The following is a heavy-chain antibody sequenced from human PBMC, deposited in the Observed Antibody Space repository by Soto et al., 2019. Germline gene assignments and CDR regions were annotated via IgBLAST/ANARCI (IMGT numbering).Heavy chain of an antibody. Sequence: SVKVSCKASGGTFSSYTITWVRQAPGQGLEWMGGIIAIFGTPKYAQKFQGRVTITADESASTAYMELSSLRSEDTAVYYCARDNHRHCSGGSCEHYWG. D-gene: IGHD2-15*01. V-gene: IGHV1-69*13. J-gene: IGHJ4*01. CDR1: GGTFSSYT. CDR3: ARDNHRHCSGGSCEHY. CDR2: IIAIFGTP.